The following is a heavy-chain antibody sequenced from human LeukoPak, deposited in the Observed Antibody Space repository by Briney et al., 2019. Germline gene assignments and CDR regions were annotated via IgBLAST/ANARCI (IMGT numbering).Heavy chain of an antibody. D-gene: IGHD6-6*01. CDR2: INWNGAST. J-gene: IGHJ6*03. CDR3: ARAVCPTIKFCDSSYFMDV. Sequence: GGSLRLTCAASGFSFDDLGMTWVRQVPGKGLEWVAGINWNGASTGYADSVRGRFTISRDNAKNSLYLQMNSLRAEDTALYYCARAVCPTIKFCDSSYFMDVWGKGTTVNVS. CDR1: GFSFDDLG. V-gene: IGHV3-20*04.